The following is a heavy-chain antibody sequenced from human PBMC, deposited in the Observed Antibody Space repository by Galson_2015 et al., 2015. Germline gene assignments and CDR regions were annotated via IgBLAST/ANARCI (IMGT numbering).Heavy chain of an antibody. CDR2: ISYDGSNK. D-gene: IGHD4-17*01. CDR3: ARGGDSGDYASLEH. V-gene: IGHV3-30*04. CDR1: GFIFSTYA. Sequence: SLRLSCAASGFIFSTYAIHWVRQAPGKGLQWVAVISYDGSNKYYTESVRGRFTISRDDSKNTLYLQMESLRDEDTAVYYCARGGDSGDYASLEHWGHGTLVSVSP. J-gene: IGHJ1*01.